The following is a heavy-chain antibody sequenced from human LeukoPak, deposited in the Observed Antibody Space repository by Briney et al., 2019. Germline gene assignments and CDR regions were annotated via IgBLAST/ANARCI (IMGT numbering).Heavy chain of an antibody. CDR3: ARDRLGSSFSVSHFDL. CDR2: INYNGAIT. Sequence: GGSLRLSCATSGFTFVDYGLSWVRRAPGKGLEWLCAINYNGAITDYADSVKGRFTISRDNAKNSLYLRMDSLRAGDTALYYCARDRLGSSFSVSHFDLWGQGTLVTVSS. J-gene: IGHJ4*02. V-gene: IGHV3-20*04. CDR1: GFTFVDYG. D-gene: IGHD3-3*02.